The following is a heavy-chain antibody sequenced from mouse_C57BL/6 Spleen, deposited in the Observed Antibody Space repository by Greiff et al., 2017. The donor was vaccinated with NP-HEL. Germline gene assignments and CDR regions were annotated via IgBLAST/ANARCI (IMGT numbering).Heavy chain of an antibody. V-gene: IGHV1-76*01. D-gene: IGHD1-1*01. CDR1: GYTFTDYY. Sequence: VQLQQSGAELVRPGASVKLSCKASGYTFTDYYINWVKQRPGQGLEWIARIYPGSGNTYYNEKFKGKATLTAEKSSSTAYMQLSSLTSEDSAVYFCARMSYGSSYWYFDVWGTGTTVTVSS. J-gene: IGHJ1*03. CDR2: IYPGSGNT. CDR3: ARMSYGSSYWYFDV.